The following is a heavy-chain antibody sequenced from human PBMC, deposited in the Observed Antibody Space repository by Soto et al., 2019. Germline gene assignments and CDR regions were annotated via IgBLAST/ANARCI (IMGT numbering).Heavy chain of an antibody. CDR1: GFTFSSYS. V-gene: IGHV3-66*01. J-gene: IGHJ3*02. Sequence: GGSLRLSCAASGFTFSSYSMNWVRQAPGKGLEWVSVIYSGGSTYYADSVKGRFTISRDNSKNTLYLQMNSLRAEDTAVYYCARDRSTIYAFDIWGQGTMVTVSS. CDR2: IYSGGST. D-gene: IGHD3-3*01. CDR3: ARDRSTIYAFDI.